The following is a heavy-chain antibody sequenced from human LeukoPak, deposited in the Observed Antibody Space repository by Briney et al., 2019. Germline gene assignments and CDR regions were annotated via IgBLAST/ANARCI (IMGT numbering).Heavy chain of an antibody. J-gene: IGHJ4*02. Sequence: ASVKVSCKASGYTFTSYGISWVRQAPGQGLEXXXXXXXXXXNTNYAQKLQGRVTMTTDTSTSTAYMELRSLRSDDTAVYYCARGQYQLLRRDPAKYYFDYWGQGTLVTVSS. CDR1: GYTFTSYG. D-gene: IGHD2-2*01. V-gene: IGHV1-18*04. CDR2: XXXXXXNT. CDR3: ARGQYQLLRRDPAKYYFDY.